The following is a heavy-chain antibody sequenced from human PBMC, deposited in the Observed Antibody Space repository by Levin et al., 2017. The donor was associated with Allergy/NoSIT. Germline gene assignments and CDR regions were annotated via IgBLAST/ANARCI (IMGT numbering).Heavy chain of an antibody. CDR2: LNPNTGGT. V-gene: IGHV1-2*06. CDR3: ARETIAAPPYNWFDT. D-gene: IGHD6-13*01. J-gene: IGHJ5*02. CDR1: GFTFTIYD. Sequence: ASVKVSCKASGFTFTIYDIHWVRQAPGQGLEWVGRLNPNTGGTDSAQKFVGRVTMTRDSSTTTAFMELTRLRPDDTAIYYCARETIAAPPYNWFDTWGQGALVTVSS.